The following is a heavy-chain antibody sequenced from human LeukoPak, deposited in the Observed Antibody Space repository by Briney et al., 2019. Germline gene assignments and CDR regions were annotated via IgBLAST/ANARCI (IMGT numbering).Heavy chain of an antibody. CDR3: ALDYCSGGSCYTPSN. CDR2: ISYDGSNK. Sequence: GGSLRLSCAASEFTFSSYGMHWVRQAPGKGLEWVAVISYDGSNKYYADSVKGRFTISRDNSKNTLYLQMNSLRAEDTAVYYCALDYCSGGSCYTPSNWGQGTLVTVSS. J-gene: IGHJ4*02. V-gene: IGHV3-30*03. CDR1: EFTFSSYG. D-gene: IGHD2-15*01.